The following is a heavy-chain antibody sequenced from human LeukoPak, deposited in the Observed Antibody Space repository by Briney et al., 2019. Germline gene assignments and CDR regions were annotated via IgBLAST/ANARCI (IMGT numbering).Heavy chain of an antibody. V-gene: IGHV3-49*04. D-gene: IGHD5-18*01. J-gene: IGHJ6*02. CDR1: GLSFGDYA. CDR2: IRSKAYGGTT. Sequence: GGSLRLSCRASGLSFGDYAMSWVRQAPGRGLEWVSFIRSKAYGGTTEYAASVKGRFTMSRDDATSIAYLQMNSLKTEDTAVYYCAGYTIHTNYYYGMDVWGQGTTVTVSS. CDR3: AGYTIHTNYYYGMDV.